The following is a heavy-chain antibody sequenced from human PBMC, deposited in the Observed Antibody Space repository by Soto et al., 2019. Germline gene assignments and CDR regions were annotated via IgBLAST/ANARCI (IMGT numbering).Heavy chain of an antibody. CDR3: ARTDYGDYDYYYGMDV. CDR1: GYTLTELS. CDR2: FDPEDGET. D-gene: IGHD4-17*01. V-gene: IGHV1-24*01. Sequence: ASVKVSCKVSGYTLTELSMHWVRQAPGKGLEWMGGFDPEDGETIYAQKFQGRVTMTEDTSASTAYMELSSLRSEDTAVYYCARTDYGDYDYYYGMDVWGQGTTVTVSS. J-gene: IGHJ6*02.